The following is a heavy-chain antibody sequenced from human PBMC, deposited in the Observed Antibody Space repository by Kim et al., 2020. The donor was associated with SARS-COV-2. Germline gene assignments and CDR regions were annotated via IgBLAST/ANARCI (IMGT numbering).Heavy chain of an antibody. D-gene: IGHD7-27*01. Sequence: STYHADSVNGRFTITRDKYKNTLILQMNSPRADDTAMYYCAKDLNLGFDSWGQGTLVTVSA. CDR3: AKDLNLGFDS. V-gene: IGHV3-23*01. CDR2: ST. J-gene: IGHJ4*02.